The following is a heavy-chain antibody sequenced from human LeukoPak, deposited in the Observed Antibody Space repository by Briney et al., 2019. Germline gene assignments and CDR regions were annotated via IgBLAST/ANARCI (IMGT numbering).Heavy chain of an antibody. D-gene: IGHD6-19*01. V-gene: IGHV4-39*01. CDR2: IYYSGST. CDR3: ARHQLGAVAGKNWFDP. Sequence: SETLSLTCTVSGGSISSSSYYWGWIRQPPGKGLEWIGGIYYSGSTYYNPSLKSRVTISVDTSKNQFSLKLSSVTAADTAVYYCARHQLGAVAGKNWFDPWGQGTLVTVSS. J-gene: IGHJ5*02. CDR1: GGSISSSSYY.